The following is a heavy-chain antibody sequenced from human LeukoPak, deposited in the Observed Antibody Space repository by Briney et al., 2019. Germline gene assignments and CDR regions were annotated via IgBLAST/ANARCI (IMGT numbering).Heavy chain of an antibody. CDR1: GFIFDDYA. Sequence: GGSLRLSFSVSGFIFDDYAVHWVRQAPGKGLEWVSGLSWNSGSIGYADSVKGRFTISRDNAKNSLYLQMNSLRAEDTALYYCVKATYEILGGDYYHYMDVWGKGTTVTVSS. J-gene: IGHJ6*03. CDR2: LSWNSGSI. V-gene: IGHV3-9*01. D-gene: IGHD3-9*01. CDR3: VKATYEILGGDYYHYMDV.